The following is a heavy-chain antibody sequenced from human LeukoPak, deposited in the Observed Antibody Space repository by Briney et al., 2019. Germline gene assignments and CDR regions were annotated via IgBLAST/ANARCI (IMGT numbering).Heavy chain of an antibody. Sequence: ASVKVSCKASGYTFTGYYMHWVRQAPGQGLEWMGWINPNSGGTNYAQKFQGRVTMTRDTSISTAYMELSRRRSDDSAVYYCARDGLVVVAARARRFDPWGQGTLVTVSS. V-gene: IGHV1-2*02. J-gene: IGHJ5*02. CDR2: INPNSGGT. CDR1: GYTFTGYY. CDR3: ARDGLVVVAARARRFDP. D-gene: IGHD2-15*01.